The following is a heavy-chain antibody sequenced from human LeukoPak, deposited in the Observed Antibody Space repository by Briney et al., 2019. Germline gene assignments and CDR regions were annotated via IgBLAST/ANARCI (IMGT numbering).Heavy chain of an antibody. V-gene: IGHV4-38-2*02. Sequence: ETLSLTCTVSGYSISSGYYWGWIRQPPGKGLEWIGSMYHSGSTFYNPSLKSRVTMSVDTSKNQFSLKLSSVTAADTAVYYCARRVFTDAFDIWGQGTMVTVSS. CDR3: ARRVFTDAFDI. CDR2: MYHSGST. J-gene: IGHJ3*02. CDR1: GYSISSGYY.